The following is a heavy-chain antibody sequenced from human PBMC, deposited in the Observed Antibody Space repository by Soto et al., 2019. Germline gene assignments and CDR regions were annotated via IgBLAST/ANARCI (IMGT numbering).Heavy chain of an antibody. Sequence: SETLSLTCAVYGGSFSGYYWSWIRQPPGKGLEWIGNINHSGSTNYNPSLKRRVTISVDTSRNQFSLKLSSVTAADTAVYYCAATSRYCSGGSCYSRFDYWGQGTLVTVSS. CDR3: AATSRYCSGGSCYSRFDY. CDR2: INHSGST. J-gene: IGHJ4*02. CDR1: GGSFSGYY. D-gene: IGHD2-15*01. V-gene: IGHV4-34*01.